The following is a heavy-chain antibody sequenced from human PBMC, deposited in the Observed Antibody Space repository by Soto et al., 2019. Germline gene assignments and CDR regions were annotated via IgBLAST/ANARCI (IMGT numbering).Heavy chain of an antibody. CDR2: IYYSGST. J-gene: IGHJ3*02. CDR1: GGSISSYY. CDR3: XXXXXXVFDI. V-gene: IGHV4-59*01. Sequence: QVQLQESGPGLVKPSETLSLTCTVSGGSISSYYWSWIRQPPGKGLEWIGYIYYSGSTNYNPSLXXXXXXXXXXXXXXXXXXXXXXXXXXXXXXXXXXXXXXVFDIWGQGTMVTVSS.